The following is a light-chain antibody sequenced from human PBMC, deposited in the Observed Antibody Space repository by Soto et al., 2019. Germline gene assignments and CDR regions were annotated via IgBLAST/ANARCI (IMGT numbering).Light chain of an antibody. J-gene: IGKJ1*01. CDR3: QQSDSSPHT. V-gene: IGKV1-39*01. CDR1: QGISSN. Sequence: IQVTQSPSSLSASVGDRVTITCRASQGISSNLAWYQQKPGKAPNLLIYAASSLQSGVPLRFSGSGSGTDFTFTISSLQPEDSATYYCQQSDSSPHTFGQGTKVDIK. CDR2: AAS.